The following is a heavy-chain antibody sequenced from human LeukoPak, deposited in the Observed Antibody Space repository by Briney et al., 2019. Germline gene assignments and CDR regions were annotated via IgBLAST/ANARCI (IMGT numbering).Heavy chain of an antibody. CDR2: IYTSGST. J-gene: IGHJ4*02. CDR1: GGSISSYY. CDR3: ARDGLWELRGVFDY. Sequence: SETLSLTCTVSGGSISSYYWSWIRQPAGKGLEWIGRIYTSGSTNYNPSLKSRVTMSVDTSKNQFSLKLSSVTAADTAVYYCARDGLWELRGVFDYWGQGTLVTVSS. D-gene: IGHD1-26*01. V-gene: IGHV4-4*07.